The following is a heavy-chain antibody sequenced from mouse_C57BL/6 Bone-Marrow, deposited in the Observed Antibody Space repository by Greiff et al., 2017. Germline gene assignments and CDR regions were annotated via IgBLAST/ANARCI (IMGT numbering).Heavy chain of an antibody. J-gene: IGHJ1*03. CDR1: GYTFTDYY. CDR2: INPNNGGT. CDR3: ARWAYSNYEYFDV. V-gene: IGHV1-26*01. D-gene: IGHD2-5*01. Sequence: EVKLQQSGPELVKPGASVKISCKASGYTFTDYYMNWVKQSHGKRLEWIGDINPNNGGTSYNQKFKGTATLTVDKSSSTAYMQLSSLTSEDSAVYYCARWAYSNYEYFDVWGTGTTVTVSS.